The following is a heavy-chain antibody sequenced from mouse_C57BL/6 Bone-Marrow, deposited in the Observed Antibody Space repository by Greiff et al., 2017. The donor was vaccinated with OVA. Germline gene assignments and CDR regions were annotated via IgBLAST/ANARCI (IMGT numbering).Heavy chain of an antibody. J-gene: IGHJ2*01. CDR1: GYTFTSYG. CDR2: IYPRSGNT. V-gene: IGHV1-81*01. Sequence: QVQLQQSGAELARPGASVKLSCKASGYTFTSYGISWVKQRTGQGLEWIGEIYPRSGNTYYNEKCKGKATLTADKSSSTAYMELRSLTSEDSAVYFGARGYYGSSVCDYWGQGTTLTGSS. CDR3: ARGYYGSSVCDY. D-gene: IGHD1-1*01.